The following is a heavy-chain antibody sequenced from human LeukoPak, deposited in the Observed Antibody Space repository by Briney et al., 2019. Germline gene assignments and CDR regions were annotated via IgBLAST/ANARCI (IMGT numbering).Heavy chain of an antibody. D-gene: IGHD4-17*01. CDR2: ISGSGGST. CDR1: GFTFSSYA. V-gene: IGHV3-23*01. J-gene: IGHJ4*02. Sequence: GGSLRLSCAASGFTFSSYAMSWVRQAPGKGLEWVSAISGSGGSTYHADSVKGRFTISRDNSKNTLYLQMNSLRAEDTAVYYCAKDLDYGDYVQVYYFDYWGQGTLVTVSS. CDR3: AKDLDYGDYVQVYYFDY.